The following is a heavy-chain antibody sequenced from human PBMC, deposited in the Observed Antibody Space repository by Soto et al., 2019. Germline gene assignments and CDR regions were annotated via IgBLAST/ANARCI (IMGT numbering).Heavy chain of an antibody. J-gene: IGHJ1*01. CDR1: GSTFSSYA. D-gene: IGHD3-22*01. V-gene: IGHV3-23*01. CDR3: AKDGVTMIVVVITEYFQH. CDR2: ISGSGGST. Sequence: GESLKISCAASGSTFSSYAMSWVRQAPGKGLEWVSAISGSGGSTYYADSVKGRFTISRDNSKNTLYLQMNSLRAEDTAVYYCAKDGVTMIVVVITEYFQHWDQGTLVTVSS.